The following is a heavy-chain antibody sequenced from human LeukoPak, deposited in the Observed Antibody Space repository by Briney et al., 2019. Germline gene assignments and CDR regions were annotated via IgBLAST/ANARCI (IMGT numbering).Heavy chain of an antibody. Sequence: GTSLRLSCAASGFTFSSYGMHWVRQAPGKGLEWVATIWYDGSHEYYGDSVKGRFSISRDNSKDTLDLEMNSPRAEDTAVYFCASDHSRLPLIWYFDLWGRGTLVTVSS. J-gene: IGHJ2*01. V-gene: IGHV3-33*01. CDR2: IWYDGSHE. CDR3: ASDHSRLPLIWYFDL. D-gene: IGHD2-21*01. CDR1: GFTFSSYG.